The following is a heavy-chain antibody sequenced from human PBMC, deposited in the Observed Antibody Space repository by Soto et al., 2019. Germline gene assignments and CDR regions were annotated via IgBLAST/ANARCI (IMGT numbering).Heavy chain of an antibody. CDR2: IYYSGST. V-gene: IGHV4-59*08. D-gene: IGHD3-22*01. CDR1: GGSISNYY. CDR3: ARYLGPNYYDSSGYRSGGAFDI. J-gene: IGHJ3*02. Sequence: SETLSLTCTVSGGSISNYYWSWIRQPPGKGLEWIGYIYYSGSTNYNPSLKSRATISVDTSKNQFSLKLSSVTAADTAVYYCARYLGPNYYDSSGYRSGGAFDIWGQGTMVT.